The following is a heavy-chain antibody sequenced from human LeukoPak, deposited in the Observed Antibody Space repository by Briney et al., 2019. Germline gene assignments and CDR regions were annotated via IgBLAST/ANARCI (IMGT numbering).Heavy chain of an antibody. J-gene: IGHJ4*02. CDR1: GFTFSSYE. CDR3: ARAGLRGRRGVIFDY. CDR2: ISSSGSTI. V-gene: IGHV3-48*03. D-gene: IGHD3-10*01. Sequence: GGSLRLSCAASGFTFSSYEMNWVRQAPGKGLEWVSYISSSGSTIYHADSVKGRFTISRDNAKNSLYLQMNSLRAEDTAVYYCARAGLRGRRGVIFDYWGQGTLVTVSS.